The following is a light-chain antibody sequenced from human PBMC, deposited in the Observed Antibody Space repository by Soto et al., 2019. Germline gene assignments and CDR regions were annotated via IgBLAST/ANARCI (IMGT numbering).Light chain of an antibody. CDR1: QSVLYSSNNKNY. CDR3: QQYYRPWT. V-gene: IGKV4-1*01. CDR2: WAS. J-gene: IGKJ1*01. Sequence: DIVMTQSPDSLAVSLGERATINCKSSQSVLYSSNNKNYLAWYQRKPGQPPKLLIYWASTRESGVPDRFSGSGSGTDFPLTISSLQAEDVAVYYCQQYYRPWTFGQGTKVEIK.